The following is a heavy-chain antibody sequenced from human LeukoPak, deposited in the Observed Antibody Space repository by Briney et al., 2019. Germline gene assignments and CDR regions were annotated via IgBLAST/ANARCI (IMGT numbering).Heavy chain of an antibody. CDR3: ARLCQVITCAKFEY. CDR2: IYYSGST. D-gene: IGHD3-16*01. V-gene: IGHV4-39*01. CDR1: GDLLSCGDYY. J-gene: IGHJ4*02. Sequence: SDTLSLTCTVSGDLLSCGDYYCGSIRQSPGKVLTWIGSIYYSGSTLYNASFESRVTMSVDTSTNQLSLKLRSGTGADTAVYYWARLCQVITCAKFEYWGQGILVTVSS.